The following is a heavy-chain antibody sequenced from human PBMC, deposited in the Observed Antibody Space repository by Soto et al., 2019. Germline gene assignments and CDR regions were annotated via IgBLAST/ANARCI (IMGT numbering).Heavy chain of an antibody. D-gene: IGHD1-26*01. V-gene: IGHV3-33*01. J-gene: IGHJ4*02. CDR1: GFTLSSYG. Sequence: QVQLVESGGGVVQPGRSLRLSCAASGFTLSSYGMHWVRQAPGKGLEWVAVIWYDGSNKYYADSVKGRFTISRDNSKNTLYLQMNSLRAEDTAVYYCAREPLARTPRPMYYFDYWGQGTLVTVSS. CDR3: AREPLARTPRPMYYFDY. CDR2: IWYDGSNK.